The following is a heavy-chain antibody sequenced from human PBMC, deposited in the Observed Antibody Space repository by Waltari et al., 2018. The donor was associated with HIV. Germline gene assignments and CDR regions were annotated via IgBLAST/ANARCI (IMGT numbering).Heavy chain of an antibody. D-gene: IGHD4-17*01. Sequence: QVQLQESGPGLVKPSETLSLTCTVSGYSISSGYYWGWIRQPPGKGLEWIGSIYHSGSTYYNPSLKSRVTISVDTSKNQFSLKLSSVTAADTAVYYCARYYGVNYWGQGTLVTVSS. CDR1: GYSISSGYY. J-gene: IGHJ4*02. CDR3: ARYYGVNY. CDR2: IYHSGST. V-gene: IGHV4-38-2*02.